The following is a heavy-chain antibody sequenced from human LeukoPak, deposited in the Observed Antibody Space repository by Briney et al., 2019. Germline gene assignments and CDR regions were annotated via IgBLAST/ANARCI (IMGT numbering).Heavy chain of an antibody. J-gene: IGHJ4*02. CDR3: ARRKYYTIEN. Sequence: SEALSLTCTVSGDSISSSGYYWGWIRQPPGKGLEWIASIYYSGRTYYNPSLKSRITISVDSSKNQFSLRLSSVTAADTAVYYCARRKYYTIENWGQGTLVTVSS. V-gene: IGHV4-39*01. D-gene: IGHD3-10*01. CDR1: GDSISSSGYY. CDR2: IYYSGRT.